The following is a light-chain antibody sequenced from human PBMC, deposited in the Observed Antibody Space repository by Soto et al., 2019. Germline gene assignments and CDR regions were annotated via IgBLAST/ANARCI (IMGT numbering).Light chain of an antibody. CDR3: AAWDDSLNGYV. CDR2: SNN. J-gene: IGLJ1*01. V-gene: IGLV1-40*01. Sequence: QSVLTQPPSVSGAPGQRVTISRTGSSSNIGAGYDVHWYQQLPGTAPKLLIYSNNQRPSGVPDRFSGSKSGTSASLAISGLQSEDEADYYCAAWDDSLNGYVFGTGTKVTVL. CDR1: SSNIGAGYD.